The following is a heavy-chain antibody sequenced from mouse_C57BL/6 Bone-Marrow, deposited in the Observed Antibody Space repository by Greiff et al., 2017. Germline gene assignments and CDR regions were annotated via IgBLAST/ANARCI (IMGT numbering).Heavy chain of an antibody. CDR3: ARGTTVAAY. Sequence: QVQLQQPGAELVMPGASVKLSCKASGYTFTSYWMPWVKQRPGQGLEWIGEIDPSDSYTNYNQKFKGKSTLTVDKSSSTAYMQLSSLTSEDSAVYYCARGTTVAAYWGQGTLVTVSA. V-gene: IGHV1-69*01. CDR2: IDPSDSYT. J-gene: IGHJ3*01. D-gene: IGHD1-1*01. CDR1: GYTFTSYW.